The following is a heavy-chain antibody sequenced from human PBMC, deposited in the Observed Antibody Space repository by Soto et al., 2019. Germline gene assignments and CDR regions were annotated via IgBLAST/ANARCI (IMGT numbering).Heavy chain of an antibody. CDR2: ISYDGSNK. J-gene: IGHJ6*02. Sequence: PGGSLRLSCAASGFTFSSYGMHWVRQAPGKGLEWVAVISYDGSNKYYADSVKGRFTISRDNSKNTLYLQMNSLRAEDTAVYYCAKDKTIGSEGSYYYYGMDVWGQGTTVTVSS. D-gene: IGHD1-7*01. V-gene: IGHV3-30*18. CDR1: GFTFSSYG. CDR3: AKDKTIGSEGSYYYYGMDV.